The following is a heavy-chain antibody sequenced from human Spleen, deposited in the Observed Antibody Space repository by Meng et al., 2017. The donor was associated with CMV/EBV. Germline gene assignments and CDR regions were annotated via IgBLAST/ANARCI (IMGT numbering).Heavy chain of an antibody. CDR2: VSAENGDT. Sequence: CKTSGYNFDLFGITWVRQVPGQGLEWVGWVSAENGDTDYGQKFQGRVIVTADTFTDTAYMEMRSLRSDDSGMYYCARAGAAVTTHFDFWGQGTLVTVSS. CDR3: ARAGAAVTTHFDF. D-gene: IGHD4-17*01. V-gene: IGHV1-18*01. J-gene: IGHJ4*02. CDR1: GYNFDLFG.